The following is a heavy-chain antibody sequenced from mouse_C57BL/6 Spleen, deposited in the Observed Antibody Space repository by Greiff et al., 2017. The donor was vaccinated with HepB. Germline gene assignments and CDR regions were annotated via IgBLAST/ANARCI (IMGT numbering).Heavy chain of an antibody. J-gene: IGHJ3*01. Sequence: QVQLQQSGAELVRPGSSVKLSCKASGYTFTSYWMHWVKQRPIQGLEWIGNIDPSDSETHYNQKFKDKATLTVDKSSSTAYMQLSSLTSEDSAVYCCARERDPYYSNFSWFAYWGQGTLVTVSA. CDR2: IDPSDSET. CDR3: ARERDPYYSNFSWFAY. CDR1: GYTFTSYW. V-gene: IGHV1-52*01. D-gene: IGHD2-5*01.